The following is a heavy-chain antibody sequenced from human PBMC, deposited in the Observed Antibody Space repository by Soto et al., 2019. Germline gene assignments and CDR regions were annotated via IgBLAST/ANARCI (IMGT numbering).Heavy chain of an antibody. Sequence: SETLSLTCAVYGGSFSGYYWSWIRQPPGKGLEWIGETNDSGSTKYNPSLKSRVTISVDTSKKQFSLKLSSVTAADTAVYYCERPQWLVRDGFDYWGQGTLVTVSS. J-gene: IGHJ4*02. V-gene: IGHV4-34*01. CDR3: ERPQWLVRDGFDY. D-gene: IGHD6-19*01. CDR2: TNDSGST. CDR1: GGSFSGYY.